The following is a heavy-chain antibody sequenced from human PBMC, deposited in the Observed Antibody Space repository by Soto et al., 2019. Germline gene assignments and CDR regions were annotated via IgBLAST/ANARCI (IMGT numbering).Heavy chain of an antibody. CDR1: GGSISSGGYY. J-gene: IGHJ6*02. CDR3: ARDIVLPELGLVYYYGMDV. V-gene: IGHV4-31*03. CDR2: IYYSGST. D-gene: IGHD7-27*01. Sequence: QVQLQESGPGLVKPSQTLSLTCTVSGGSISSGGYYWSWIRQHPGKGLEWIGYIYYSGSTYYNPPLESRVTISVDTSKNQFSLKLSSVTAADTAVYYCARDIVLPELGLVYYYGMDVWGQGTTVTVSS.